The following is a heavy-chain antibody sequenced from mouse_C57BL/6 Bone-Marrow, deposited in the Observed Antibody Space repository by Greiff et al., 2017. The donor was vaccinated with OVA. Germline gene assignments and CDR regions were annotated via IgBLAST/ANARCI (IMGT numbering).Heavy chain of an antibody. Sequence: EVQRVESGPGLVKPSQSLSLTCSVTGYSITSGYYWNWIRQFPGNKLEWMGYISYDGSNNYNPSPKNRLSITRDTSKNQFFLKLKSVTTEDTATYYCARDGVYDPSRWYFEVWGTGTTVTVSS. CDR1: GYSITSGYY. CDR2: ISYDGSN. V-gene: IGHV3-6*01. CDR3: ARDGVYDPSRWYFEV. D-gene: IGHD2-12*01. J-gene: IGHJ1*03.